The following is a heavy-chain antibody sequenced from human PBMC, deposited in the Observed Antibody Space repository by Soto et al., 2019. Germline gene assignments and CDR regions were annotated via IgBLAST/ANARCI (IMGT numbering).Heavy chain of an antibody. CDR2: ISYDGRNK. V-gene: IGHV3-30*04. CDR1: GFTFNSYA. D-gene: IGHD1-1*01. Sequence: PGGSLRLSCAASGFTFNSYAXHWVRQAPGKGLEWVAIISYDGRNKYYADSVKGRFSISRDNSKNTLYLQMDSLRADDTAVYYCARAKQRYLQSHFDYWGQGTLVTVSS. J-gene: IGHJ4*02. CDR3: ARAKQRYLQSHFDY.